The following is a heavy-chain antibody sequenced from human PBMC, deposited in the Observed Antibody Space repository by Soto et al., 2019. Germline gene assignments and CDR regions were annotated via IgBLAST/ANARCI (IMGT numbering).Heavy chain of an antibody. Sequence: PGGSLRLSCAASGFTFSSYAMSRVRQPPGKGLEWVGRIRKRANSYTTEYAASVKGRFTISRDDSKTSLYLQMNSLKTEDTAVYYCARVVIVATSYYFDYWGQGTLVTVSS. J-gene: IGHJ4*02. V-gene: IGHV3-72*01. D-gene: IGHD5-12*01. CDR3: ARVVIVATSYYFDY. CDR1: GFTFSSYA. CDR2: IRKRANSYTT.